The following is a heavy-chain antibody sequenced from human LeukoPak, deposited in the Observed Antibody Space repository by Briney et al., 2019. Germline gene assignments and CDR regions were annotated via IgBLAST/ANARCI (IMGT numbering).Heavy chain of an antibody. Sequence: GESLKISCKGSRYSFSSYWIGWVRQMPGKGLEWMGIIYPGDSETRYSPSFQGQVTISADKSISTAYLQWSSLKASDTAMYYCVGYYDSSGPDYWGQGILVTVSS. V-gene: IGHV5-51*01. CDR3: VGYYDSSGPDY. J-gene: IGHJ4*02. D-gene: IGHD3-22*01. CDR2: IYPGDSET. CDR1: RYSFSSYW.